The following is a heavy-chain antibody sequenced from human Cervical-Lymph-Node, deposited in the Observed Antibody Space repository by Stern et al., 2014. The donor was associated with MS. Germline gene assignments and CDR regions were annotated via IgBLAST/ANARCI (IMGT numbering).Heavy chain of an antibody. Sequence: EVKLVEAGPEVKRPGESLKISCQASGYTFTSYWIGWERQMPGKGLEWIAIIFPGGSDIRYSPSFQGQVTISADKSSSTAYLQWNNLKASDTAIYYCARQRYFDYWGQGTLVTVSS. CDR2: IFPGGSDI. V-gene: IGHV5-51*01. J-gene: IGHJ4*02. CDR1: GYTFTSYW. CDR3: ARQRYFDY.